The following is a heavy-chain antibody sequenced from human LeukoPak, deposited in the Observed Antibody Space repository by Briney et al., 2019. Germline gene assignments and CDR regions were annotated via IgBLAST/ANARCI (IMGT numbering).Heavy chain of an antibody. CDR1: GYSENFYG. D-gene: IGHD7-27*01. CDR3: AREEGNWGDAFDI. V-gene: IGHV1-18*01. Sequence: ASVKVSCKTSGYSENFYGITWVRQVAGQGLEWMGWISAQHGQTEYAPNSQDRVTMTTDTYTNTAYMELRSLRSDDTAVYYCAREEGNWGDAFDIWGQGTMVTVSS. CDR2: ISAQHGQT. J-gene: IGHJ3*02.